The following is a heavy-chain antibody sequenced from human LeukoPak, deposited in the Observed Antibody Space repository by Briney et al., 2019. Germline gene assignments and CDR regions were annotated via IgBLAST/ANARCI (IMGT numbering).Heavy chain of an antibody. CDR1: GGSISSYY. Sequence: SETLSLTCTVSGGSISSYYWSWIRQPAGKGLEWIGRIYTSGSTNYNPPLKSRVTMSVDTSKNQFSLKLSSVTAADTAVYYCARDPEQRYDSSGYYYYYYGMDVWGQGTTVTVSS. V-gene: IGHV4-4*07. D-gene: IGHD3-22*01. CDR3: ARDPEQRYDSSGYYYYYYGMDV. J-gene: IGHJ6*02. CDR2: IYTSGST.